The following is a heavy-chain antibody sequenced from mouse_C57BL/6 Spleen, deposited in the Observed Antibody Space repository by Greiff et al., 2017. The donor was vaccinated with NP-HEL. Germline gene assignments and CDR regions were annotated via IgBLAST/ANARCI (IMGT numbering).Heavy chain of an antibody. D-gene: IGHD2-4*01. CDR2: SRNKANDYTT. CDR3: ARDASDYDEYWYFDV. CDR1: GFTFSDFY. J-gene: IGHJ1*03. Sequence: EVKLVESGGGLVQSGRSLRLSCATSGFTFSDFYMEWVRQAPGKGLEWIAASRNKANDYTTEYSASVKGRFIVSRDTSQSILYLQMNALRAEDTAIYYCARDASDYDEYWYFDVWGTGTTVTVSS. V-gene: IGHV7-1*01.